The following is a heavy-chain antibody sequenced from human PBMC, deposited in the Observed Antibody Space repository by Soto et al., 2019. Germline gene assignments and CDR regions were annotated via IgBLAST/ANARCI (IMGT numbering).Heavy chain of an antibody. CDR3: ARPIPGEQQLVFDY. D-gene: IGHD6-13*01. Sequence: LSLTCTVSGGSISSSSYYWGWIRQPPGKGLEWIGSIYYSGSTYYNPSLKSRVTISVDTSKNQFSLKLSSVTAADTAVYYCARPIPGEQQLVFDYWGQGTLVTVSS. CDR1: GGSISSSSYY. V-gene: IGHV4-39*01. CDR2: IYYSGST. J-gene: IGHJ4*02.